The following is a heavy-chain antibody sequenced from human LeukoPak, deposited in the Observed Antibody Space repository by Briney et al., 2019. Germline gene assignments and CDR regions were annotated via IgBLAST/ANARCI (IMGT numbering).Heavy chain of an antibody. Sequence: SETLSLTCTVSGGSISSGGYYWSWIRQHPGTGLEWFGYIYYSGSTYYNPSLKSRVTISVDTSKNQYSLKLSSVTAADTAVYYCAREKSYYYDSSGTPSDWGQGTLVTVSS. D-gene: IGHD3-22*01. CDR1: GGSISSGGYY. V-gene: IGHV4-31*03. CDR3: AREKSYYYDSSGTPSD. CDR2: IYYSGST. J-gene: IGHJ4*02.